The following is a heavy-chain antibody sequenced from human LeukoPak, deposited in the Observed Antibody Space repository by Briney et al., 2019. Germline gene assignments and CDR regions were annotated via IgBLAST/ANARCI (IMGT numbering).Heavy chain of an antibody. Sequence: GGSLRLSCAAFGFTFSRSGMHWVRQAPGKGLEWVAFIWYDGSNKYYVDSVKGRFTISRDNSKNTLYLQMNSLRAEDTAVYYCARDRQLVLLLDYWGQGTLVTVSS. CDR3: ARDRQLVLLLDY. CDR2: IWYDGSNK. CDR1: GFTFSRSG. V-gene: IGHV3-33*01. D-gene: IGHD6-13*01. J-gene: IGHJ4*02.